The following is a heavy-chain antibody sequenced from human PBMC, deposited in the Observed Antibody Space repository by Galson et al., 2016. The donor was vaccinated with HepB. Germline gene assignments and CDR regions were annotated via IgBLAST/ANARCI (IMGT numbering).Heavy chain of an antibody. CDR3: ARVCTPHGSVTHGFDP. V-gene: IGHV4-38-2*02. CDR1: NFSIESNYY. Sequence: ETLSLTCTVSNFSIESNYYWGWIRQPPGRGLEWIGNVLHFGSTFSNPSRKSRIAISVDTSKNLFSLTLTSVTAADTALYFCARVCTPHGSVTHGFDPWGQGLLVTVSS. J-gene: IGHJ5*02. CDR2: VLHFGST. D-gene: IGHD2-8*01.